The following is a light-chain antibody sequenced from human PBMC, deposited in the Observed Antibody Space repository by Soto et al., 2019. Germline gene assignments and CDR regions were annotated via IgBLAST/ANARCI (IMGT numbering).Light chain of an antibody. Sequence: DIVLTQAPDNLSLSPGESATLSWRASQFTNGKYVAWYQQSHGLPPRVLVYGASKRAPGITDRCRGSGAGSEFTLTISTVEHADLAVYFGQHFGSTPPVTFGQGTRVEIK. J-gene: IGKJ5*01. V-gene: IGKV3D-20*01. CDR3: QHFGSTPPVT. CDR1: QFTNGKY. CDR2: GAS.